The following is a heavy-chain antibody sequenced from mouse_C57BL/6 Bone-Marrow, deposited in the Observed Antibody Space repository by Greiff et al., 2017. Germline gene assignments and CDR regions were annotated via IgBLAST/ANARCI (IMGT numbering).Heavy chain of an antibody. D-gene: IGHD4-1*01. CDR3: ERLTGPSWFAY. CDR1: GYAFTNYL. V-gene: IGHV1-54*01. Sequence: QVQLQQSGAELVRPGTSVKVSCKASGYAFTNYLIEWVKQRPGQGLEWIGVINPGSGGTNYNEKFKGKATLTADKSSSTAYMQLSSLTSEDSEVYVCERLTGPSWFAYWGQGTLVTVSA. J-gene: IGHJ3*01. CDR2: INPGSGGT.